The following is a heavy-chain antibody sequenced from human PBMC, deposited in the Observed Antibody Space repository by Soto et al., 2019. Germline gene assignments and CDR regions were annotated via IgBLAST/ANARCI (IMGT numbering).Heavy chain of an antibody. Sequence: EVQLLESGGGLVQPGGSLRLSCAASGFTFSSFAMNWVRLAPGKGLEWVSVISSSGGATDYADSVKGRLTISRDNSKNTVFLQMSGLRAEDTAVYYCAKGNSDYYYFDYWGQGTLVTVSS. CDR1: GFTFSSFA. V-gene: IGHV3-23*01. J-gene: IGHJ4*02. CDR2: ISSSGGAT. D-gene: IGHD4-4*01. CDR3: AKGNSDYYYFDY.